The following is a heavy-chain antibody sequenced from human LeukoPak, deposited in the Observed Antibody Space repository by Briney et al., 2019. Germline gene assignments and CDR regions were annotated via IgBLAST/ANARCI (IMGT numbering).Heavy chain of an antibody. J-gene: IGHJ6*03. V-gene: IGHV1-8*02. CDR1: GYTFTNVD. Sequence: ASVKVSCKASGYTFTNVDINWVRQASGQGLEWMGWMNPNSGNTGYGQNFKGRVTLTRDTSISTAYMELSSLRSEDTAVYYCSKLLAHYYYMDVWGKGTTVTVSS. CDR2: MNPNSGNT. CDR3: SKLLAHYYYMDV. D-gene: IGHD1-1*01.